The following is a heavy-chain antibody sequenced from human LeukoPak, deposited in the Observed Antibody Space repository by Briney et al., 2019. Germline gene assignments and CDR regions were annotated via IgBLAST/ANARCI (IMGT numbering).Heavy chain of an antibody. Sequence: GASVKVSCKASGYTFTSYGISWVRQAPGQGLEWMGWISAYNGNTNYAQKLQGRVTMTTDTSTSTAYMELRSLRSDDTAVYYCARDLPGELIAVAGSPIDYWGQGTLVTVSS. CDR1: GYTFTSYG. D-gene: IGHD6-19*01. J-gene: IGHJ4*02. CDR2: ISAYNGNT. CDR3: ARDLPGELIAVAGSPIDY. V-gene: IGHV1-18*01.